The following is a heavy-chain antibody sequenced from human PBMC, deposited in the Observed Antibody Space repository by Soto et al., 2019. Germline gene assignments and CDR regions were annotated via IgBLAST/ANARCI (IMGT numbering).Heavy chain of an antibody. Sequence: EVQLVESGGGLVQPGGSLRLSCAASGFTFSGYTMHWVRQAPGKGLGWVSCIGDGRSATYYADSMKGRFTISRDNVKNSLYLQRNSLRAEDMAVYDCARKGGYSPNGYLEYWGQGTLVTVSS. J-gene: IGHJ4*02. CDR2: IGDGRSAT. CDR1: GFTFSGYT. D-gene: IGHD3-22*01. V-gene: IGHV3-48*01. CDR3: ARKGGYSPNGYLEY.